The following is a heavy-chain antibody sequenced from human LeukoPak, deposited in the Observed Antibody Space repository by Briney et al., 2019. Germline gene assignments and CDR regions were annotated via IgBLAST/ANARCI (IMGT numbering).Heavy chain of an antibody. CDR1: GDSISSYY. J-gene: IGHJ6*03. CDR3: ARGLLKGQLHLGYSYYMDV. CDR2: ISYSEST. V-gene: IGHV4-59*13. Sequence: SSETLSLTCTVSGDSISSYYWSWIRQSPGKGLEWIGYISYSESTYYNPSLKSRVTTSVDTSKNQFSLKLTSVTAADTAVYYCARGLLKGQLHLGYSYYMDVWGKGTTITVSS. D-gene: IGHD2-2*01.